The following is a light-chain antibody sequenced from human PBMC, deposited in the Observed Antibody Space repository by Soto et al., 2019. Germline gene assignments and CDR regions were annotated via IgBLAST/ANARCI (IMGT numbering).Light chain of an antibody. CDR1: QSVNNN. CDR2: GAS. CDR3: QQYDKWPLS. V-gene: IGKV3-15*01. Sequence: EMLMTQSPATLSVSPGERATLSCRASQSVNNNLAWYQQKPGQAPRLLIYGASTWAAGIPARFSGSGSGTEFTLTISSLQSEDFAVYYCQQYDKWPLSFGPGTKVDNK. J-gene: IGKJ3*01.